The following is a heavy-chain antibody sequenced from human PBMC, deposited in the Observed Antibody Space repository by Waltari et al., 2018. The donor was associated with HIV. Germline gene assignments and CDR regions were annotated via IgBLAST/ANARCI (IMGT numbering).Heavy chain of an antibody. CDR2: INHSGST. D-gene: IGHD3-3*01. CDR3: ARSRRTIFGAGDYYGMDV. J-gene: IGHJ6*02. Sequence: QVQLQQWGAGLLKPSETLSLTCAVYGGSFSGYYWSWIRQPPGKGLEWIGEINHSGSTNYNPSLKSRVTISVDTSKNQFSLKLSSVTAADTAVYYCARSRRTIFGAGDYYGMDVWGQGTTVTVSS. CDR1: GGSFSGYY. V-gene: IGHV4-34*01.